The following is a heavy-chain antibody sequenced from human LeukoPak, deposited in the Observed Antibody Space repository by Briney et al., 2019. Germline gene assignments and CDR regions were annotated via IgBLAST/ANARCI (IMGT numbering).Heavy chain of an antibody. CDR3: AGYCSSTSCYKGGDY. D-gene: IGHD2-2*02. J-gene: IGHJ4*02. Sequence: GGSLRLSCTASRFTFSSYAMHWVRQAPGKGLEWLAVISYDGSNKYYADSVKGRFTISRDNSKNTLYLQMNSLRAEDTAVYYCAGYCSSTSCYKGGDYWGQGTLVTVSS. CDR2: ISYDGSNK. V-gene: IGHV3-30-3*01. CDR1: RFTFSSYA.